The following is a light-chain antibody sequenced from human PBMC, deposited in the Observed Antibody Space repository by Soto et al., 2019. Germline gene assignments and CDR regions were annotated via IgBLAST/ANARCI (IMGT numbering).Light chain of an antibody. V-gene: IGKV3-20*01. Sequence: EIVMTQSPGTLSLSPGERATLSCRASQSVSSSYLAWYQQKPGQAPRVLIYGASNSATGISDRFSGSGSGTDFTLTISRLEREDFAVYYCQQYATSRTFGQGTTVEIK. J-gene: IGKJ1*01. CDR1: QSVSSSY. CDR2: GAS. CDR3: QQYATSRT.